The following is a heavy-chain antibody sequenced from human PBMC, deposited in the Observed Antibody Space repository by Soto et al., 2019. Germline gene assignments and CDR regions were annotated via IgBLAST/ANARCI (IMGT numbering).Heavy chain of an antibody. J-gene: IGHJ6*02. CDR1: GYTFTGYY. CDR2: INPNSGGT. D-gene: IGHD3-3*01. Sequence: ASVKVSCKASGYTFTGYYMHWVRQAPGQGLEWMGWINPNSGGTNYAQKFQGWVTMTMDTSISTAYMELSRLRSDDTAVYYCARAGSDYDFWSGYSEYYYGMDAWGQGTTVTVSS. CDR3: ARAGSDYDFWSGYSEYYYGMDA. V-gene: IGHV1-2*04.